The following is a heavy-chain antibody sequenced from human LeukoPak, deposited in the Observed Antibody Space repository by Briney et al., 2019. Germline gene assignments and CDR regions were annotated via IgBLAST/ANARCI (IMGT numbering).Heavy chain of an antibody. J-gene: IGHJ4*02. Sequence: RASVKVSCKASGYTFTSYGISWVRQATGQGLEWMGWMNPNSGNTGYAQRFQGRVTMTRNTSIITAYMELSSLRSEDTAVYYCARGRGGGATADYWGQGTLVTVSS. CDR3: ARGRGGGATADY. V-gene: IGHV1-8*02. CDR2: MNPNSGNT. CDR1: GYTFTSYG. D-gene: IGHD1-26*01.